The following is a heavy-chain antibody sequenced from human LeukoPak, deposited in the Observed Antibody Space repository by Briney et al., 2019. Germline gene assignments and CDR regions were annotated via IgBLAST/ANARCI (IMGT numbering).Heavy chain of an antibody. CDR2: IKSTTDGVTT. CDR3: TRIRGYSAYDFNY. Sequence: GGSLRLSCAASGFSFKDAWMSWVRQAPGKGLEWVGRIKSTTDGVTTDYAAPVKGRFTVSRDDSRNTLYLQLNSLKTEDTALYYCTRIRGYSAYDFNYWGQGTLVTVSS. J-gene: IGHJ4*02. D-gene: IGHD5-12*01. CDR1: GFSFKDAW. V-gene: IGHV3-15*01.